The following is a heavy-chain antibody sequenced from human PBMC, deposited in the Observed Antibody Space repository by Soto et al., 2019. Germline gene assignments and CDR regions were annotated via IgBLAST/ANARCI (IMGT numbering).Heavy chain of an antibody. Sequence: EVQLVESGGTLVQPGGSLRLSCAASGFTSSSYWMHWVRQAPGKGLVWVSRINRDGDRTDYADSVKGRFAVSRDNAKNTVLLQMNSLRAEDTAVYYCARGVNGYYSVDYWGQGTLVTVSS. V-gene: IGHV3-74*01. CDR2: INRDGDRT. CDR1: GFTSSSYW. CDR3: ARGVNGYYSVDY. D-gene: IGHD2-15*01. J-gene: IGHJ4*02.